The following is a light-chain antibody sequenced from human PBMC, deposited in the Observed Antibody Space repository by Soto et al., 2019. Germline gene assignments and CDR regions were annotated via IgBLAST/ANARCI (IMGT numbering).Light chain of an antibody. J-gene: IGKJ2*01. CDR1: QSITSE. V-gene: IGKV3-15*01. CDR3: QQGHDWPLT. Sequence: EIVMTQSPATLSVSPGERATLSCRASQSITSELAWYQQKPGQPPRLLVYGASTRATGVPARFTGSGSCSEFTLTINGLQSEDFAVYYGQQGHDWPLTFGQGTRLEI. CDR2: GAS.